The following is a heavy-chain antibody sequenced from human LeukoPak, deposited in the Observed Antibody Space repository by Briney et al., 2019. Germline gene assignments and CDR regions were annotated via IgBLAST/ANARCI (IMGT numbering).Heavy chain of an antibody. CDR1: GGSISSSSYY. CDR3: ARDLSRLGYYDSSGYTYNDAFDI. CDR2: TYYSGNT. Sequence: SETLSLTCTVSGGSISSSSYYWGWIRQAPGKGLEWIGSTYYSGNTYYNPSLKSRVTISVDTSKNQFSLKLSSVTAADTAVYYCARDLSRLGYYDSSGYTYNDAFDIWGQGTMVTVSS. V-gene: IGHV4-39*07. J-gene: IGHJ3*02. D-gene: IGHD3-22*01.